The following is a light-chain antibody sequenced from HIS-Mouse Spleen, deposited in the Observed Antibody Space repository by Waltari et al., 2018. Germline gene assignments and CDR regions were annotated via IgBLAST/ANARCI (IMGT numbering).Light chain of an antibody. J-gene: IGLJ2*01. CDR3: CSYAGSSTLV. V-gene: IGLV2-23*01. CDR2: EGS. CDR1: SSDVGSHNL. Sequence: QSALTQPASASGSPGPAITISCNGTSSDVGSHNLVSWYQQHPGKAPKLMIYEGSKRPSGVSNRFSGSKSGNTASLTISGLQAEDEADYYCCSYAGSSTLVFGGGTKLTVL.